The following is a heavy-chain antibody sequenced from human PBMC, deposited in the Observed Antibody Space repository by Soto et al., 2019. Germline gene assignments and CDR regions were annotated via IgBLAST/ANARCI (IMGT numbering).Heavy chain of an antibody. J-gene: IGHJ5*02. D-gene: IGHD2-2*01. CDR1: GFTFSSYA. Sequence: GGSLRLSCAASGFTFSSYAMSWVRQAPGKGLEWVSAISGSGGSTYYADSVKGRFTISRDNSKNTLYLQMNSLRAEDTAVYYCARSVVVPAAHPGYWFDPWGQGTLVTVSS. V-gene: IGHV3-23*01. CDR2: ISGSGGST. CDR3: ARSVVVPAAHPGYWFDP.